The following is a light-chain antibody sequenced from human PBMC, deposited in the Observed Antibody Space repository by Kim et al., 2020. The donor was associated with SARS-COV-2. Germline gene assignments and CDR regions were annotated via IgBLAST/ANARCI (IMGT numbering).Light chain of an antibody. CDR3: SSYRNSRTI. Sequence: SALTQPASVSGSPGQSITISCTGTSSDVGGYNYVSWYQQHEGKAPKLMIYDVTKRPSGVSNRFSGSKSGNTASLTISGLQADDEADYYCSSYRNSRTIFGGGTQLTVL. J-gene: IGLJ2*01. V-gene: IGLV2-14*03. CDR2: DVT. CDR1: SSDVGGYNY.